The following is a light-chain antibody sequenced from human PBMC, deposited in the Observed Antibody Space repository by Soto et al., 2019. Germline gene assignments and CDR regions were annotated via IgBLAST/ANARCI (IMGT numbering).Light chain of an antibody. CDR2: KAS. V-gene: IGKV1-5*03. CDR1: QSISSW. Sequence: TQTDLSRSTLSAKVRDRVTIACRASQSISSWLAWYQQKPGKAPKLLIYKASSLESGVPSRFSGSGSGTEFTLTISSLQPDDFTTYYSQLYSIYSRTFSQGTMVDI. J-gene: IGKJ1*01. CDR3: QLYSIYSRT.